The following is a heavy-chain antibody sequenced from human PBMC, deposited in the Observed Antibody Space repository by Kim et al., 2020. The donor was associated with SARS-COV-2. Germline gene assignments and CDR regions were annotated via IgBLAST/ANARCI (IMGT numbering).Heavy chain of an antibody. Sequence: GGSLRLSCTASGFTFSDFYMSWIRQAPGKGLEWISYISSSSTNSNYVDSVKGRFTISRDNAKNSLYMQLNSLRPEDTAVYFCARCTAKVDYWGQGTLVTV. J-gene: IGHJ4*02. CDR2: ISSSSTNS. CDR1: GFTFSDFY. CDR3: ARCTAKVDY. V-gene: IGHV3-11*03. D-gene: IGHD5-18*01.